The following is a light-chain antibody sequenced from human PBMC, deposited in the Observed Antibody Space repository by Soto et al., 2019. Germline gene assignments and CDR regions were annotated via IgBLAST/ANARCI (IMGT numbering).Light chain of an antibody. CDR3: QQHNSYSWT. V-gene: IGKV1-5*03. J-gene: IGKJ1*01. CDR2: KAS. CDR1: QSIGSW. Sequence: DTQMTQSPSTLSASVGDRVTITCRASQSIGSWLAWYQQKPGKAPNLLIYKASSLESGVPSRFSGSGSGTEFTLTIRSLQPDDVATYYCQQHNSYSWTFGQGTKVEIK.